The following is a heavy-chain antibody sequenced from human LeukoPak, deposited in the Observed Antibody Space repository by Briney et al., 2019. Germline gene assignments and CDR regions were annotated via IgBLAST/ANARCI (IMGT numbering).Heavy chain of an antibody. V-gene: IGHV1-69*05. CDR3: ARHLVKYSSSPDYYYYYYMDV. CDR1: GGTFSSYA. Sequence: SVKVSCKASGGTFSSYAISWERQAPGQGLEWMGGIIPIFGTANYAQKFQGRVTITTDESTSTAYMELSSLRSEDTAVYYCARHLVKYSSSPDYYYYYYMDVWGKGTTVTVSS. CDR2: IIPIFGTA. J-gene: IGHJ6*03. D-gene: IGHD6-6*01.